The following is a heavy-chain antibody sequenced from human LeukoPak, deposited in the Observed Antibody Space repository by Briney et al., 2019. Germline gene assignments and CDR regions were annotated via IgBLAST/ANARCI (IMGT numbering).Heavy chain of an antibody. V-gene: IGHV1-18*01. CDR1: GYTFTSYG. CDR2: ISAYNGNT. J-gene: IGHJ6*02. D-gene: IGHD3-9*01. Sequence: ASVKVSCKASGYTFTSYGISWVRQAPGQGLEWMGWISAYNGNTNYAQKLQGRVTMTTDTFTSTAYMELRSLRSDDTAVYYCARGFYFDWSDQKYYYYGMDVWGQGTTVTVSS. CDR3: ARGFYFDWSDQKYYYYGMDV.